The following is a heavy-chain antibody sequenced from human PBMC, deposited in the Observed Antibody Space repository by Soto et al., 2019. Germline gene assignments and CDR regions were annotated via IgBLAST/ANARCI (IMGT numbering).Heavy chain of an antibody. Sequence: GGSLRLSCAASGFSFSSYAMSWVRQAPGKGLEWVSGISVSGGSTYYADSVKGRFTISRDNSKNTLYLQMDSLRAEDRAIYYCARKGSSTLYYFDYWGQGTLVTVSS. CDR1: GFSFSSYA. V-gene: IGHV3-23*01. CDR2: ISVSGGST. J-gene: IGHJ4*01. CDR3: ARKGSSTLYYFDY. D-gene: IGHD6-6*01.